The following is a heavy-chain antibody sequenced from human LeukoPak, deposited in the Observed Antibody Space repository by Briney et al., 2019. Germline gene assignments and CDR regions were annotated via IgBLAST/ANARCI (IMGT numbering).Heavy chain of an antibody. CDR2: INHSGST. V-gene: IGHV4-34*01. J-gene: IGHJ6*02. CDR1: GGSFSGYY. Sequence: PSETLSLTCAVYGGSFSGYYWSWIRQPPGKGLEWIGEINHSGSTNYNPSLKSRVTISVDTSKNQFSLKLSSVTAADTAVYYCARQISSSWYNYYYGMDVWGQGTTVTVSS. CDR3: ARQISSSWYNYYYGMDV. D-gene: IGHD6-13*01.